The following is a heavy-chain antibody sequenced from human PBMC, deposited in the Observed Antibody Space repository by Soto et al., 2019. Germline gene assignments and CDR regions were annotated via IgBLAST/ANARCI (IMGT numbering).Heavy chain of an antibody. CDR2: IKQDGSEK. Sequence: EVQLVESGGGLVQPGGSLRLSCAASGFTFSSYWMSWVRQAPGKGLEWVANIKQDGSEKYYVASVKGRFTISRDNAKNSLYLQMNSLRAEDTAVYYCARTPIAARHNWFAPWGQGTLVTVSS. CDR3: ARTPIAARHNWFAP. CDR1: GFTFSSYW. V-gene: IGHV3-7*01. J-gene: IGHJ5*02. D-gene: IGHD6-6*01.